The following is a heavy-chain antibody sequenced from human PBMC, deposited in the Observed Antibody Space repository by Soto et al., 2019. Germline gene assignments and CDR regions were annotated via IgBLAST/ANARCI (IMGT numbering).Heavy chain of an antibody. D-gene: IGHD1-26*01. Sequence: ASVKVSCKASGYTFSSYYMNWVRQAPGQGLEWLGIINPSGGYTNYAQKLQGRVTMTTDTSTSTAYMELRSLRSDDTAVYYCARDHVVRGNYYDYWGQGTLVTVSS. CDR3: ARDHVVRGNYYDY. J-gene: IGHJ4*02. CDR2: INPSGGYT. CDR1: GYTFSSYY. V-gene: IGHV1-46*01.